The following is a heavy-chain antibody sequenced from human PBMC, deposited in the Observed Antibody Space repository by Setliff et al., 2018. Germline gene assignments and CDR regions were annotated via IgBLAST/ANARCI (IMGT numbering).Heavy chain of an antibody. CDR2: ISPYTDGT. Sequence: ASVKVSCKISGYNFRGHGINWVRQAPGQGPEWLGWISPYTDGTSYADNFQDRVTMTTDTSTNTAYLEVRNLKSDDTATYYCARLVRYCTRTACQKVAGDESWGQGTLVTVS. D-gene: IGHD2-8*01. J-gene: IGHJ5*01. CDR1: GYNFRGHG. CDR3: ARLVRYCTRTACQKVAGDES. V-gene: IGHV1-18*01.